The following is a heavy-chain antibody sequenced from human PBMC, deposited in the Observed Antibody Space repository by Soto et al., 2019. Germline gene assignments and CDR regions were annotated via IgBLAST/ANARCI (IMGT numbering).Heavy chain of an antibody. D-gene: IGHD1-26*01. CDR3: ARDMSGGTYNYYYGMDV. V-gene: IGHV3-15*07. CDR2: IKSKTDGGTT. Sequence: GGSLRLSCAASGFTFSNAWMNWVRQAPGKGLEWVGRIKSKTDGGTTDYAAPVKGRFTISRDNSKNTLYLQMNSLRADDTAVYYCARDMSGGTYNYYYGMDVWGQGTTVTVSS. J-gene: IGHJ6*02. CDR1: GFTFSNAW.